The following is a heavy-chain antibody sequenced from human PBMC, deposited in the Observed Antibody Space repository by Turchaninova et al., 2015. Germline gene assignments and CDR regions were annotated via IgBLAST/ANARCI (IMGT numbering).Heavy chain of an antibody. V-gene: IGHV4-38-2*01. J-gene: IGHJ4*02. CDR1: GYSISSGFS. Sequence: QVQLQESGPGLVKPSETLSLTCGVSGYSISSGFSWGWIRQPPGPGLELSGSMYHSGSTYYNPSLKSRVTISLDTSKNQFSLKLSSVTAADTAVYYCARHRQQLVDYWGQGTLVTVSS. CDR2: MYHSGST. CDR3: ARHRQQLVDY. D-gene: IGHD6-13*01.